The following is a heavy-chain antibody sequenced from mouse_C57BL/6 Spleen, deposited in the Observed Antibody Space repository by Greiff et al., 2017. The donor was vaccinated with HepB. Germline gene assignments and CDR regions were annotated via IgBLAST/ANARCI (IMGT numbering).Heavy chain of an antibody. CDR1: GFSLTSYG. Sequence: QVQLKESGPGLVQPSQSLSITCTVSGFSLTSYGVHWVRQSPGKGLEWLGVIWSGGSTDYNAAFISRLSISKDNSKSQVFFKMNSLQADDTAIYYCASLWYLFAYWGQGTLVTVSA. CDR3: ASLWYLFAY. CDR2: IWSGGST. V-gene: IGHV2-2*01. D-gene: IGHD2-1*01. J-gene: IGHJ3*01.